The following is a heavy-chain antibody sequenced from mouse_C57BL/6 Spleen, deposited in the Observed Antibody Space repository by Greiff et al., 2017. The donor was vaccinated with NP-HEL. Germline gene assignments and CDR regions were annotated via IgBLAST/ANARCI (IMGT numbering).Heavy chain of an antibody. J-gene: IGHJ2*01. CDR3: ARGGLLSYFDY. V-gene: IGHV3-6*01. CDR2: ISYDGSN. CDR1: GYSFTSGYY. D-gene: IGHD2-3*01. Sequence: EVQLQESGPGLVKPSQSLSLTCSVTGYSFTSGYYWNWIRQFPGNKLEWMGFISYDGSNNYNPSLKNRISITRDTSKNPFFLQLNSVTTEDTATYYCARGGLLSYFDYWGQGTTLTVSS.